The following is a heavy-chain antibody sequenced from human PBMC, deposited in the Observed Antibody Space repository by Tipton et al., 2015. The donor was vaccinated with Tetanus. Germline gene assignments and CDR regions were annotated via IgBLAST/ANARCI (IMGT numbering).Heavy chain of an antibody. V-gene: IGHV4-59*01. CDR2: LYFSGNT. CDR3: ARAGEGGYDATMGFYYYYMDV. CDR1: GASISTYS. J-gene: IGHJ6*03. Sequence: PSLTCTVSGASISTYSWTWIRQSPGKGLEWIAYLYFSGNTNYNPPLKTRVTMSPDTPKNQVSLRLNSVTAADTAVYYCARAGEGGYDATMGFYYYYMDVWGKGTTVTVSS. D-gene: IGHD5-12*01.